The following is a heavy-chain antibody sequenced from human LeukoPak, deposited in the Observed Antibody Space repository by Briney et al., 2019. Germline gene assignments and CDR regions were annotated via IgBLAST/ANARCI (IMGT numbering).Heavy chain of an antibody. Sequence: GGSLRLSRAASGFIFDDYAMHWVRQAPGKGLEWVSGISWNSGTIGYADSVKGRFTISRDNAKNTLYLQMNSLRAEDTAVHYCARVEMGGYENYAFDIWGQGTMVTVSS. CDR3: ARVEMGGYENYAFDI. CDR2: ISWNSGTI. J-gene: IGHJ3*02. CDR1: GFIFDDYA. D-gene: IGHD3-22*01. V-gene: IGHV3-9*01.